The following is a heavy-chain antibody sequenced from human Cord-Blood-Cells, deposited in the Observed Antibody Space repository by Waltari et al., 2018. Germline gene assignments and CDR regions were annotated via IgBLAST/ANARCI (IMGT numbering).Heavy chain of an antibody. CDR3: ATSAARSYYFDY. Sequence: QVQLVQSGAEVKKPGASVKVSCKVSGYTLTELSMHWVRQAPGKGLEWMGGFDHEDGETIYAQKFQGRVNMTEDTSTDTAYMELSSLRSEDTAVYYCATSAARSYYFDYWGQGTLVTVSS. J-gene: IGHJ4*02. CDR2: FDHEDGET. D-gene: IGHD6-6*01. V-gene: IGHV1-24*01. CDR1: GYTLTELS.